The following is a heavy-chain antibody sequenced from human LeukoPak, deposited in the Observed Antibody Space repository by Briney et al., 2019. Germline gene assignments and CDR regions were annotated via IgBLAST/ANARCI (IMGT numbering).Heavy chain of an antibody. Sequence: ASVKVSCKASGYTFTGYYMHWVRQAPRQGLKWMGRINPNSGGTNYAQKFQGRVTMTRDTSISTAYMELSRLRSDDTAVYYCARGPMAYYDLPPPDYWGQGTLVTVSS. V-gene: IGHV1-2*06. CDR3: ARGPMAYYDLPPPDY. D-gene: IGHD3-3*01. J-gene: IGHJ4*02. CDR1: GYTFTGYY. CDR2: INPNSGGT.